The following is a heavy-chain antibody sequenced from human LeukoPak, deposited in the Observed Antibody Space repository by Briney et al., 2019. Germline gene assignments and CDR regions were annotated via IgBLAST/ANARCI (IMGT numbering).Heavy chain of an antibody. CDR3: AKDHPTNDYGDYYFDY. CDR2: IPYDGSNE. D-gene: IGHD4-17*01. Sequence: GRSLRLSCAASGFTFSSYGMHWVRQAPGKGLEWVAVIPYDGSNEYYADSVKGRFTISRDNSKNTLYLQMNSLRAEDTAVYYCAKDHPTNDYGDYYFDYWGQGTLVTVSS. CDR1: GFTFSSYG. V-gene: IGHV3-30*18. J-gene: IGHJ4*02.